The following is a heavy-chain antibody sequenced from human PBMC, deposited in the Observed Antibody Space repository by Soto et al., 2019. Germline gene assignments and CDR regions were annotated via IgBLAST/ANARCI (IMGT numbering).Heavy chain of an antibody. CDR2: ITRGSSYI. CDR1: GFTFSTYS. J-gene: IGHJ4*02. CDR3: APLLYSNARFEY. V-gene: IGHV3-21*01. D-gene: IGHD4-4*01. Sequence: PGGSLRLSCAASGFTFSTYSMNWDRQAPGKGLEWVSTITRGSSYIYTSHSIRDLFTSARDNTKYSQYLQMTRPRAGDSVGYYGAPLLYSNARFEYWHQRTLVTVSS.